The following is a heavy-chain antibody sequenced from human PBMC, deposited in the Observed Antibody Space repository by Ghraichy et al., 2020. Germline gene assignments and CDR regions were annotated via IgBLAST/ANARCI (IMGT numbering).Heavy chain of an antibody. D-gene: IGHD3-10*01. CDR2: ISSSGST. V-gene: IGHV4-59*08. J-gene: IGHJ4*02. Sequence: SETLSLTCTVSDGSISSFYWSWIRQPPGKGLEWIGYISSSGSTNYNPSLKSRVTISLDTSQNQFSLMLSSVTAADTAVYYCARRNYSPGGYYHSGRDYFDYWGQGTRVTVSS. CDR1: DGSISSFY. CDR3: ARRNYSPGGYYHSGRDYFDY.